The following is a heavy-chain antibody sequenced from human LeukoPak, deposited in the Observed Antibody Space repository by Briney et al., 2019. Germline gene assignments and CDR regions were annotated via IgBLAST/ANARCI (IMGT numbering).Heavy chain of an antibody. CDR3: ARGPYIVVVPAARRRGWFDP. V-gene: IGHV4-34*01. CDR1: GGSFSGYY. J-gene: IGHJ5*02. D-gene: IGHD2-2*01. Sequence: SETLSLTCAVYGGSFSGYYWSWIRQPPGKGLEWIGEINHSGSTNYNPSLKSRVTMSVDTSKNQFSLKLSSVTAADTSVYYCARGPYIVVVPAARRRGWFDPWGQGTLVTVSS. CDR2: INHSGST.